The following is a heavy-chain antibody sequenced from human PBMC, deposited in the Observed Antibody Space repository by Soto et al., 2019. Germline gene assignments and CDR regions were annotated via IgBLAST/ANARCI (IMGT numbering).Heavy chain of an antibody. CDR1: GGTFSSYA. CDR3: ARDGYDGSPALY. J-gene: IGHJ4*01. V-gene: IGHV1-69*01. Sequence: QVQLVQSGAEVKKRGSSVKASCKPSGGTFSSYAISWVRQAPGPGLESMGGIIPILGTANYAQKYQGRVTITPDESTSTAYMELSSLRSEDTAVYYCARDGYDGSPALYGGQGTLVTVSS. D-gene: IGHD1-26*01. CDR2: IIPILGTA.